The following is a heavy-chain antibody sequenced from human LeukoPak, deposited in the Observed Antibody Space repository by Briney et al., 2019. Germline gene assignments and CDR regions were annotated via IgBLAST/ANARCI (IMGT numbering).Heavy chain of an antibody. V-gene: IGHV3-11*04. CDR1: GFTFSDYY. J-gene: IGHJ4*02. Sequence: GGSLRLSCAASGFTFSDYYMCWIRQARGQGLEWVSHISTTGNSIYYADSVKGRFTISRDNAKNSLYLQMNSLRAEDTAVYYCARVRGSYSTDYWGQGTLVTVSS. D-gene: IGHD1-26*01. CDR3: ARVRGSYSTDY. CDR2: ISTTGNSI.